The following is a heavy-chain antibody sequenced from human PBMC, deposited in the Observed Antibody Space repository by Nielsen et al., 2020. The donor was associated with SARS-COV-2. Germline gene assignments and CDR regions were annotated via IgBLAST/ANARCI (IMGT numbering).Heavy chain of an antibody. J-gene: IGHJ4*02. Sequence: SETLSLTCTVSGDSISSANSYWSWIRQPAGKGLEWIGRIYTSGNTNYNPSLKSRVTISVDTSKNQFSLKLSSVTAADTAVYYCARSTSTGDVDYWGQGTLVTVSS. CDR3: ARSTSTGDVDY. D-gene: IGHD7-27*01. CDR2: IYTSGNT. V-gene: IGHV4-61*02. CDR1: GDSISSANSY.